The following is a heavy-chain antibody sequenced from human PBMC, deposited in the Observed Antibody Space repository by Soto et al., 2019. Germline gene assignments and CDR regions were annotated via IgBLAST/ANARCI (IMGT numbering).Heavy chain of an antibody. CDR2: IRNQTYSGAT. V-gene: IGHV3-49*04. CDR3: TTGIYYDILTGYHNVAY. D-gene: IGHD3-9*01. Sequence: PGGSLRLSCTASGFTFGNYAINWVRQAPGKGLEWVGLIRNQTYSGATEYAASMKGRFTISRDDSKNIAYLQMNSLKTEDSAVYYCTTGIYYDILTGYHNVAYWGQGALVTISS. CDR1: GFTFGNYA. J-gene: IGHJ4*02.